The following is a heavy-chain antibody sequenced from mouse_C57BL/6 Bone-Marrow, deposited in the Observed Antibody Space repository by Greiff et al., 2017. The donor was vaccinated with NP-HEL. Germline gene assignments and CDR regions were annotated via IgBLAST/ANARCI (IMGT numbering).Heavy chain of an antibody. Sequence: VQLQQPGAELVKPGASVKLSCKASGYTFTSYWMQWVKQRPGQGLEWIGEIDPSDSYTNYNQKFKGKATLTVDTSSSTAYMQLSSLTSEDSAVYYCARVSGHYFDYWGQGTTLTVSS. J-gene: IGHJ2*01. CDR1: GYTFTSYW. V-gene: IGHV1-50*01. CDR2: IDPSDSYT. CDR3: ARVSGHYFDY.